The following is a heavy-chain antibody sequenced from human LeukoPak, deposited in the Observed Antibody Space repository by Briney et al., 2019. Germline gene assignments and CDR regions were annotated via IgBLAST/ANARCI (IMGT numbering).Heavy chain of an antibody. CDR2: IYFSGTT. CDR1: GGSINSSYYY. J-gene: IGHJ4*02. CDR3: ARHERSVAVAGSFDF. Sequence: KPSETLSLTCTVSGGSINSSYYYWGWIRQPPGKGLEWIGSIYFSGTTHYNPSLKSRVTISVDTSKNNFSLKLTSLTVADTAVYYCARHERSVAVAGSFDFWGQGTLVTVSS. V-gene: IGHV4-39*01. D-gene: IGHD6-19*01.